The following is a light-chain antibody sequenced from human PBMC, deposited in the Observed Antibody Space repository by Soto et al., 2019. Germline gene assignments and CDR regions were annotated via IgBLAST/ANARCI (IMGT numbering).Light chain of an antibody. CDR3: QQFNSYRVT. CDR2: DAS. J-gene: IGKJ5*01. Sequence: AIQLTQSPSSLSASVGDRVTITCRASQGISSALAWYQQKPGKAPKLLIYDASSLESWVPSRFSGSGSGTDFTLTISSLQPEDFATYYCQQFNSYRVTFGNGTRLEIK. V-gene: IGKV1-13*02. CDR1: QGISSA.